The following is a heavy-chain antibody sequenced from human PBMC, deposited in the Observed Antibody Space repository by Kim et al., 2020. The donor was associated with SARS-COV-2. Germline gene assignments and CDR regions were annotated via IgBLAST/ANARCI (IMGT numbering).Heavy chain of an antibody. Sequence: GGSLRLSCAASGFTFSSYSMNWVRQAPGKGLEWVSSISSSSSYIYYADSVKGRFTISRDNAKNSLYLQMNSLRAEDTAVYYCARDLYGYYAFDIWGQGTMVTVSS. CDR1: GFTFSSYS. V-gene: IGHV3-21*01. D-gene: IGHD5-18*01. CDR3: ARDLYGYYAFDI. CDR2: ISSSSSYI. J-gene: IGHJ3*02.